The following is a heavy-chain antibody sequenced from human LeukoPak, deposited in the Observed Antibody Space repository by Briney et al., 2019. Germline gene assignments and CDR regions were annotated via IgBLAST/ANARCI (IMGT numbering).Heavy chain of an antibody. CDR2: MNPNSGNT. CDR3: ARETGLRYFDWLSIDPNYYYGMDV. V-gene: IGHV1-8*01. CDR1: GYTFTSYD. J-gene: IGHJ6*04. D-gene: IGHD3-9*01. Sequence: ASVKVSYKASGYTFTSYDINWVRQATGQGLEWMGWMNPNSGNTGYAQKFQGRVTMTRNTSISTAYMELSSLRSEDTAVYYCARETGLRYFDWLSIDPNYYYGMDVWGKGTTVTVSS.